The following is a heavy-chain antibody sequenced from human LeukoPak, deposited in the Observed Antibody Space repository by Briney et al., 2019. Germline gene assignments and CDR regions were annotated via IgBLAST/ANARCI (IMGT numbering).Heavy chain of an antibody. Sequence: GGSLRLSCAASGFTFDDYTMHWVRQAPGKGLEWVSLISWDGGSTYYADSVKGRFTISRDNSKNSLYLQMNSLRTEDTALYYCAKEGRYYYDSSGYGFDYWGQGTLVTVSS. CDR1: GFTFDDYT. D-gene: IGHD3-22*01. J-gene: IGHJ4*02. CDR2: ISWDGGST. CDR3: AKEGRYYYDSSGYGFDY. V-gene: IGHV3-43*01.